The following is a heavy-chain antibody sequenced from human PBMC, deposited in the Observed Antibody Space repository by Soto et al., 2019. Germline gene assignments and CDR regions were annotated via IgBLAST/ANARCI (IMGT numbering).Heavy chain of an antibody. CDR1: GFTFGSYG. V-gene: IGHV3-74*01. CDR2: INSDGSST. J-gene: IGHJ5*02. Sequence: GGSLRLSCAASGFTFGSYGVHWVRQAPGKGLVWVSRINSDGSSTYYADSVKGRFTISRDNAKNTLYLQMNSLRAEDTAVYYCSNWFDPWGQGTLVTVSS. CDR3: SNWFDP.